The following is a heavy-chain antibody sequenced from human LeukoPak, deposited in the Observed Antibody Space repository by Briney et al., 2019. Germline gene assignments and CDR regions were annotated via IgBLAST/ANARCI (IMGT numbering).Heavy chain of an antibody. CDR2: IYHSGST. CDR1: GGSISSGGYY. D-gene: IGHD1-1*01. CDR3: ARRSVHAVSTTRLDY. V-gene: IGHV4-30-2*03. Sequence: KPSETLSLTCTVSGGSISSGGYYWSWIRQPPGKGLEWIGYIYHSGSTYYNPSLKSRATISVDTSKNQFSLKLSSVTAADTAVYYCARRSVHAVSTTRLDYWGQGTLVTVSS. J-gene: IGHJ4*02.